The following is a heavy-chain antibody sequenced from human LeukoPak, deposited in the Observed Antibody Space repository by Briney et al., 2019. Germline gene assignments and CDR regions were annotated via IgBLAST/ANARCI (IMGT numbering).Heavy chain of an antibody. V-gene: IGHV1-2*04. J-gene: IGHJ5*02. CDR2: INPNTGGT. Sequence: ASVKVSCKASGYTFTGYYIHWVRQAPGQGLEWMGWINPNTGGTNYAQKFRGWVTMTRDTSINTAYMELRRLRSDDTAVYYCVRVAHYGSGSHWFDPWGQGTLVTVSS. D-gene: IGHD3-10*01. CDR1: GYTFTGYY. CDR3: VRVAHYGSGSHWFDP.